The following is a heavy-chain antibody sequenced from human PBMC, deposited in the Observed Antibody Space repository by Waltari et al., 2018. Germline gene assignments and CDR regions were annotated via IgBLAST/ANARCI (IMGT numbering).Heavy chain of an antibody. J-gene: IGHJ4*02. V-gene: IGHV3-30*04. CDR3: AREIRLGELSLAPHRVFDY. Sequence: QVQLVESGGGVVQPGRSLSLSCAASGFTFSSYAMHWVRQAPGKGLEWVAVISYDGSNKYYADSVKGRFTISRDNSKNTLYLQMNSLRAEDTAVYYCAREIRLGELSLAPHRVFDYWGQGTLVTVSS. CDR1: GFTFSSYA. CDR2: ISYDGSNK. D-gene: IGHD3-16*02.